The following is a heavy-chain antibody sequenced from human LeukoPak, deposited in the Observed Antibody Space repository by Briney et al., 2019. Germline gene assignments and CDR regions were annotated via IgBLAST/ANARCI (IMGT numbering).Heavy chain of an antibody. Sequence: SETLSLTXTVSGGSISSGSYHWSWIRQPAGKGLEWIGRIYTSGSTNYNPSLKSRVTISVDTSKNQLSLKLSSVTAADTAVYYCARAGSYYYDSSGYYRWGQGTLVTVSS. CDR1: GGSISSGSYH. J-gene: IGHJ5*02. CDR3: ARAGSYYYDSSGYYR. CDR2: IYTSGST. V-gene: IGHV4-61*02. D-gene: IGHD3-22*01.